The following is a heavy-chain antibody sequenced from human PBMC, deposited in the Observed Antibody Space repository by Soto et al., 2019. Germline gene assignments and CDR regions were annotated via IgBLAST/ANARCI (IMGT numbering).Heavy chain of an antibody. J-gene: IGHJ4*02. Sequence: SGGSLRLSCAASGFTFSSYAMSWVRQAPGKGLEWVSASSGSGGSTYYADSVKGRFTISRDNSKNTLYLQMNSLRAEDTAVYYCAKLNDFLTGSSFDYWGQGTLVTVSS. CDR1: GFTFSSYA. D-gene: IGHD3-9*01. CDR2: SSGSGGST. V-gene: IGHV3-23*01. CDR3: AKLNDFLTGSSFDY.